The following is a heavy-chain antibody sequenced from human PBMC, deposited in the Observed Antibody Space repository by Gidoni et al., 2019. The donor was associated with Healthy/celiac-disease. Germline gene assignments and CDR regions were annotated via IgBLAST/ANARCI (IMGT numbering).Heavy chain of an antibody. D-gene: IGHD2-2*01. Sequence: QVQLQQCGAGLLKPAETLSLTCAVYGGSFSGYYGSWIRQPPGKGLEWIGEIHHSGSTNYNPSLKSRFIIAVDTSKNQFSLKLSSVTAADTAVYYCASVGYCSSTSCYFFDYWGQGTLVTVSS. CDR2: IHHSGST. CDR1: GGSFSGYY. V-gene: IGHV4-34*01. J-gene: IGHJ4*02. CDR3: ASVGYCSSTSCYFFDY.